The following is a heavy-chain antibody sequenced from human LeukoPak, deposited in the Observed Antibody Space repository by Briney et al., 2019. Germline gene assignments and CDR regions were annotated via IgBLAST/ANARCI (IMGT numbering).Heavy chain of an antibody. CDR1: GGSFSGYY. CDR3: VRQFDF. CDR2: INHSGST. J-gene: IGHJ4*02. V-gene: IGHV4-34*01. Sequence: PTETLSLTCAVYGGSFSGYYWSWIRQPPGKGLEWIGEINHSGSTNYNPSLKSRVTISLDTSKNQFSLKLSSVTAADTAMYYCVRQFDFWGQGTLVTVSS.